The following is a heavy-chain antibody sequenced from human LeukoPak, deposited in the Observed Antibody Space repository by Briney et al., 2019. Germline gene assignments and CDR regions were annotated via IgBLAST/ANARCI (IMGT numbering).Heavy chain of an antibody. CDR3: TRVMWDSSGYPIDY. J-gene: IGHJ4*02. Sequence: PGGSLRLSCAASGFTFSNYMMHWVRQAPGKGLVWVSRIKSDGITITYADSVKGRFTISRDNAKNTLYLQMHRLRVEDTAVYYCTRVMWDSSGYPIDYWGQGSLVTVSS. D-gene: IGHD3-22*01. CDR2: IKSDGITI. CDR1: GFTFSNYM. V-gene: IGHV3-74*01.